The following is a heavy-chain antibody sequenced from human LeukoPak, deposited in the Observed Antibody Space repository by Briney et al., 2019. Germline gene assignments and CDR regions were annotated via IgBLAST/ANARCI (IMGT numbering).Heavy chain of an antibody. Sequence: SETLSLTCTVSGGSISSGSYYWSWIRQPAGKGLEWIGRIYTSGSTNYNPSLKSRVTISVDTSKYQFSLKLSSVTAADTAVYYCARYPSEYYDFWSGYYDDAFDIWGQGTMVTVSS. V-gene: IGHV4-61*02. CDR2: IYTSGST. J-gene: IGHJ3*02. CDR3: ARYPSEYYDFWSGYYDDAFDI. CDR1: GGSISSGSYY. D-gene: IGHD3-3*01.